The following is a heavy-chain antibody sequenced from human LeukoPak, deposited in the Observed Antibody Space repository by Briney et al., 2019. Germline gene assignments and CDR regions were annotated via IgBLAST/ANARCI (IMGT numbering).Heavy chain of an antibody. CDR3: ARHWGSCRGGDCYTFDC. CDR1: NASISSYY. V-gene: IGHV4-59*08. D-gene: IGHD2-21*02. Sequence: SETLSLTCSVSNASISSYYWSWIRQSPGKGLEWIGYISNSGSTDYNPSLESRVTISVDTSKNQFSLKLSSVTAADTAVYYCARHWGSCRGGDCYTFDCWGQGTLVTVSS. J-gene: IGHJ4*02. CDR2: ISNSGST.